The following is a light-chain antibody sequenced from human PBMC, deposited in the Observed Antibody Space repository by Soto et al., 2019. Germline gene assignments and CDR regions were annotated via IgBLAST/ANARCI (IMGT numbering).Light chain of an antibody. CDR1: QTIRNF. CDR3: QQSSSTPQT. Sequence: DIQMTQSPSSLSASVGDRVTITCRASQTIRNFLNWYQQKPGTAPRLLIHTTSSLQSGVPARFSGSGSGTDFTLTISSLQPEDFATYYCQQSSSTPQTFGGGNKVEI. J-gene: IGKJ4*01. V-gene: IGKV1-39*01. CDR2: TTS.